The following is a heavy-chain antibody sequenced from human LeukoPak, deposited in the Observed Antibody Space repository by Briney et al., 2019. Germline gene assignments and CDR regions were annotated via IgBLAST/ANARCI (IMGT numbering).Heavy chain of an antibody. D-gene: IGHD3-10*01. CDR3: AKEHYGSGMTTFDY. CDR2: ISGSGGNT. V-gene: IGHV3-23*01. CDR1: GFTFSSYA. Sequence: PGGSLGLSCAASGFTFSSYAMTWVRQAPGKGLEWVSGISGSGGNTYYPDSVRGRFTISRDNSKNTLSLQMNSLRAEDTAVNYCAKEHYGSGMTTFDYWGQGTLVTVSS. J-gene: IGHJ4*02.